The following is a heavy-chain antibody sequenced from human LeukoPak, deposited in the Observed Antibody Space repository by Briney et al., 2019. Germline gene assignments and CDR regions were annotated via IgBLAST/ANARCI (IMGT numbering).Heavy chain of an antibody. D-gene: IGHD1-1*01. CDR3: VRDPREPANDLDY. V-gene: IGHV1-2*02. Sequence: GASVKVSCKTSGYSFTAHYIHWVRPAPGQALPWLAYIDCGAGDTNYAQPFQGRVTVTRDKSINTAYLELSSPTFDDTAIYYCVRDPREPANDLDYWGRGTLVTVSS. J-gene: IGHJ4*01. CDR1: GYSFTAHY. CDR2: IDCGAGDT.